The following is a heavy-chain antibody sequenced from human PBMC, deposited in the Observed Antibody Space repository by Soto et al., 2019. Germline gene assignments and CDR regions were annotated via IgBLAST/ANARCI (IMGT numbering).Heavy chain of an antibody. V-gene: IGHV4-39*01. CDR1: GGSISSSSYY. CDR3: ARLIDDHAMDGDFQH. CDR2: IYYSGST. D-gene: IGHD5-18*01. Sequence: SETLSLTCTVSGGSISSSSYYWGWIRQPPGKGLEWIGSIYYSGSTYYNPSLKSRVTISVDTSKNQFSLKLSSVTAADTAVYYCARLIDDHAMDGDFQHWGQGTLVTVSS. J-gene: IGHJ1*01.